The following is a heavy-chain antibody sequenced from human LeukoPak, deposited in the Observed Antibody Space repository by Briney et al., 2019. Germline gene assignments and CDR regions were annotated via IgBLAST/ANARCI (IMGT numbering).Heavy chain of an antibody. Sequence: GGSLRLSCAASGFTFSSYGMHWVRQAPGKGLEWVAVISYDGSNKYYADSVKGRFTISRDNSKNTLYLQMNSLRAEDTAVYYCAKDGGAYWGQGTLVIVSS. V-gene: IGHV3-30*18. J-gene: IGHJ4*02. CDR2: ISYDGSNK. D-gene: IGHD3-16*01. CDR3: AKDGGAY. CDR1: GFTFSSYG.